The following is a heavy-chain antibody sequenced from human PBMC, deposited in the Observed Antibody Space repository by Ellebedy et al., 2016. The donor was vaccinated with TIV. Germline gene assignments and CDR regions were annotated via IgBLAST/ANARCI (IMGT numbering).Heavy chain of an antibody. CDR1: GGSFSAYY. V-gene: IGHV4-34*01. Sequence: GSLRLSCAVYGGSFSAYYWSWIRQPPGKGLEWIGEINHSGSTNYNPSLKSRVTISVDTSKNQFSLKLRSVTAADTAVYYCARHSRVATVTTRNGYNWFDPWGQGTLVTVSS. D-gene: IGHD4-17*01. CDR2: INHSGST. J-gene: IGHJ5*02. CDR3: ARHSRVATVTTRNGYNWFDP.